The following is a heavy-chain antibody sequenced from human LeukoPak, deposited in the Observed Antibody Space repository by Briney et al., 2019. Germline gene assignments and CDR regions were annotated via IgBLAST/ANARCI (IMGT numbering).Heavy chain of an antibody. CDR3: ARGHYSMDV. V-gene: IGHV3-11*06. CDR1: GFTFSGWY. CDR2: ISGSGSST. Sequence: GGSLRLSCAASGFTFSGWYMSWIRQAPGKGLEWVSYISGSGSSTNYADSVKGRFTISRDNARNSLFLQMNSLRADDTAVYYCARGHYSMDVWGQGTTVTVSS. J-gene: IGHJ6*02.